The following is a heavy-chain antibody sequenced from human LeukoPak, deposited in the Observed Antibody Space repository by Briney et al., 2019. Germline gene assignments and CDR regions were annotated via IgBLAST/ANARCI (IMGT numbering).Heavy chain of an antibody. CDR2: IYSSGST. V-gene: IGHV4-4*07. CDR3: ARKDGDY. Sequence: PSETLSLTCTVSGASISAFHWTWFRQPAGKGLEWIGLIYSSGSTLFNPSLKSRVAMSVDLTKNQFSLKLTSVTAADTAMYYCARKDGDYWGRGTLVTVSS. J-gene: IGHJ4*02. CDR1: GASISAFH.